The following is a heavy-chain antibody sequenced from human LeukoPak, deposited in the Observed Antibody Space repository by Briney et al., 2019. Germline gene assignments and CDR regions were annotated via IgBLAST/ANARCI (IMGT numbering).Heavy chain of an antibody. CDR1: GGSFSGYY. Sequence: SETLSLTCAVYGGSFSGYYWSWIRQPPGKGLEWIGEINHSGSTNYNPSLKSRVTISVDTSKNQFSLKLSSVTAADTAVYYCARAPPYSSSWYGRGHNWFDPWGQGTLVTVSS. V-gene: IGHV4-34*01. CDR3: ARAPPYSSSWYGRGHNWFDP. J-gene: IGHJ5*02. D-gene: IGHD6-13*01. CDR2: INHSGST.